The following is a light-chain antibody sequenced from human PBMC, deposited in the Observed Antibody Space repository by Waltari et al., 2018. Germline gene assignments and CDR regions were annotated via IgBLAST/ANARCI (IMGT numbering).Light chain of an antibody. J-gene: IGKJ1*01. CDR1: ESVTNDY. CDR2: DAS. V-gene: IGKV3-20*01. CDR3: QQYGSLPWT. Sequence: EVVLTQSSGTLSLSPGERATLSCRASESVTNDYLAWYQQKPGQAPSLLIYDASIRATGIPDRFSGSGSGTDFTLTITRLEPEDFALYHCQQYGSLPWTFGQGTKV.